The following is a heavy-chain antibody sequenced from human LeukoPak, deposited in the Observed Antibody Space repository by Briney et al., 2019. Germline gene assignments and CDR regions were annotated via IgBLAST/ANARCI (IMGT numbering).Heavy chain of an antibody. V-gene: IGHV1-2*06. CDR3: ARDDRLKLYCTNGVCYNAFDI. D-gene: IGHD2-8*01. CDR1: GYIFTGYY. Sequence: ASVKVSCKASGYIFTGYYMQWGRQAPGQGLEWMGRINPNSGGTNYAQKFQGRVTMTRDTSISPAYMELSRLRSDDTAVYYCARDDRLKLYCTNGVCYNAFDIWGQGTMVTVSS. CDR2: INPNSGGT. J-gene: IGHJ3*02.